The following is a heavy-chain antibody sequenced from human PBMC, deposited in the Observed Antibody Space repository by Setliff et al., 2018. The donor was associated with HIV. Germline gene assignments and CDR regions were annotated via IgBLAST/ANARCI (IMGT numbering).Heavy chain of an antibody. V-gene: IGHV3-21*01. D-gene: IGHD5-18*01. J-gene: IGHJ4*02. Sequence: GGSLRLSCAASGFTFSSYSMNWVRQAPGKGLEWVSSISSTSTYIYYVDSVKGRFTISRDNAKNSLYLQMNSLRAEDTAVYYCARERGYSYGYSDFWGQGTLVTVSS. CDR1: GFTFSSYS. CDR3: ARERGYSYGYSDF. CDR2: ISSTSTYI.